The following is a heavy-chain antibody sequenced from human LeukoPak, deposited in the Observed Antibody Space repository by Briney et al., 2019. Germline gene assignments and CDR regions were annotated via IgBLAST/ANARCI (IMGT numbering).Heavy chain of an antibody. Sequence: SETLSLTCTVSGGSISSYYWSWIRQPPGQGLEWIVYIYYSGSTNYNPSLKSRVTISVDTSKNQFSLKLRPLTAAATAVYFCERGIPISMGRYYMDVWGKGTTVTVSS. CDR2: IYYSGST. CDR1: GGSISSYY. CDR3: ERGIPISMGRYYMDV. D-gene: IGHD3-9*01. J-gene: IGHJ6*03. V-gene: IGHV4-59*01.